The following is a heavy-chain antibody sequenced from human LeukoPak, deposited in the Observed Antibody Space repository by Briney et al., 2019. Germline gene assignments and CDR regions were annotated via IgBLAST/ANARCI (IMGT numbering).Heavy chain of an antibody. V-gene: IGHV4-59*01. Sequence: PSETLSLTCAVYGGSFSGYYWSWIRQPPGKGLEWIGYIYYSGSTNYNPSLKSRVTISVDTSKNQSSLKLSSVTAADTAVYYCARLRGNYFPDYWGQGTLVTVSS. CDR2: IYYSGST. CDR3: ARLRGNYFPDY. J-gene: IGHJ4*02. CDR1: GGSFSGYY. D-gene: IGHD4-11*01.